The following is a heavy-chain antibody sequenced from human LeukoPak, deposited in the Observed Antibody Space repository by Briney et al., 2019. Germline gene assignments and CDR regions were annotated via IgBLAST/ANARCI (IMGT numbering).Heavy chain of an antibody. Sequence: GGSLRLSCAASGFTFSSYSMNWVRQTPGKGPVRVSSISSSSSYIYYTDSMKGRFTSTRDNAKNSLYLQMNSLRAEDTAVYYCAIGGDAYGSGKSNWFDPWGQGTLVTASS. D-gene: IGHD3-10*01. CDR2: ISSSSSYI. V-gene: IGHV3-21*01. J-gene: IGHJ5*02. CDR1: GFTFSSYS. CDR3: AIGGDAYGSGKSNWFDP.